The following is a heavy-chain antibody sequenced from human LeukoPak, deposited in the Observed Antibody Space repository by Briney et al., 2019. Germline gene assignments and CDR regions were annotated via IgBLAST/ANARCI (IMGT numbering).Heavy chain of an antibody. V-gene: IGHV3-48*01. D-gene: IGHD1-1*01. CDR3: ARDHNYAFDN. CDR2: IGIDSGST. Sequence: GGSLRLSCTASGFPFIEYSMNWVRQGPGKGLEWISYIGIDSGSTKYADSVRGRFTISADKAKNSLYLQMNSLRVEDTAVYYCARDHNYAFDNWGQGTLVSVAS. CDR1: GFPFIEYS. J-gene: IGHJ4*02.